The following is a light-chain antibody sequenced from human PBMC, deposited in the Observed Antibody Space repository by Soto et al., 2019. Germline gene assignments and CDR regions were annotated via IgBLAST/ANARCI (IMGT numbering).Light chain of an antibody. Sequence: DIVMTQSPDSLAVSLGERATINCKASQSVFYTSVNKDYLAWYQHKEGQPPKLLIYWASTRESGVPDRFSGSGSGKDFTLTIRNLKAEDVAVYFCQQYFATPRTLGQGTKVDIK. J-gene: IGKJ1*01. CDR2: WAS. CDR1: QSVFYTSVNKDY. CDR3: QQYFATPRT. V-gene: IGKV4-1*01.